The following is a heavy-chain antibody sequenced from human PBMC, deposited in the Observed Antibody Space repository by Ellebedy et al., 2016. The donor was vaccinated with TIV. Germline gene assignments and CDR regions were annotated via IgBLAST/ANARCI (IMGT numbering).Heavy chain of an antibody. CDR1: GFTFSSYA. J-gene: IGHJ6*02. Sequence: GESLKISCAASGFTFSSYAMSWVRQAPGKGLEWVSAISGSGGSTYYADSVKGRFTISRDNSKNTLYLQMNSLRAEDTAVYYCAKDPGYCSSTSCYPVWGQGTTVTVSS. D-gene: IGHD2-2*01. V-gene: IGHV3-23*01. CDR2: ISGSGGST. CDR3: AKDPGYCSSTSCYPV.